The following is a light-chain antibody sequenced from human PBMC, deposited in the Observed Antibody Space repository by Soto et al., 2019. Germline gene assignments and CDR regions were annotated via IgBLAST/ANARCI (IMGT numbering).Light chain of an antibody. CDR1: SSDVGGYNF. Sequence: QSALTQAPSASGSPGQSVTISCTGNSSDVGGYNFVSWYQQHPGKAPKLLIYEVSKRPSGVPDRFSGSKSDNTASLTVSGLQAEDEADYYCSSFAGGNNLLFGGGTKLTVL. V-gene: IGLV2-8*01. CDR2: EVS. J-gene: IGLJ2*01. CDR3: SSFAGGNNLL.